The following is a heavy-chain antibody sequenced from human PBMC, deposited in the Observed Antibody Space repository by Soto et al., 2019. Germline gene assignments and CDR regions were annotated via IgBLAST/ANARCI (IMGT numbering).Heavy chain of an antibody. CDR2: ISYDGSNK. CDR3: ARRYYYDSSGYFGAIPDAFDI. V-gene: IGHV3-30-3*01. Sequence: QVQLVESGGGVVQPGRSLRLSCAASGFTFSSYAMHWVRQAPGKGLEWVAVISYDGSNKYYADSGKGRFTISRDNSKNTLYLQMNSLRAEDTAVYYCARRYYYDSSGYFGAIPDAFDIWGQGTMVTVSS. CDR1: GFTFSSYA. D-gene: IGHD3-22*01. J-gene: IGHJ3*02.